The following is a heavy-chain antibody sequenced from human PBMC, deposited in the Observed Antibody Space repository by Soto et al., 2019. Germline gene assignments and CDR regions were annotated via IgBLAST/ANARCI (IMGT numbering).Heavy chain of an antibody. CDR2: INYSGST. J-gene: IGHJ5*02. Sequence: SETLSLTCTVSGGSLSSYYWSWIRQPPGKGLEWIGYINYSGSTNYNPSLKSRVTISVDTSKNQFSLKLSSVTAADTAVYYCARHFNNWFDPWGQGTLVTVSS. CDR3: ARHFNNWFDP. CDR1: GGSLSSYY. V-gene: IGHV4-59*08.